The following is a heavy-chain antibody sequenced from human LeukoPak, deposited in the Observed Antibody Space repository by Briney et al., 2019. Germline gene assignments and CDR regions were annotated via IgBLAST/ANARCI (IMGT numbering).Heavy chain of an antibody. CDR1: GFTFSSYG. CDR2: ISASSNFI. V-gene: IGHV3-21*01. Sequence: PGGSLRLSCVVSGFTFSSYGMSWVRQAPGKGLEWVSSISASSNFISYADSVKGRFTISRDNAKKSLYLQMNSVRAEDTAVYYCARDPGYSSGWFDYWGQGALVTVSS. CDR3: ARDPGYSSGWFDY. D-gene: IGHD6-19*01. J-gene: IGHJ4*02.